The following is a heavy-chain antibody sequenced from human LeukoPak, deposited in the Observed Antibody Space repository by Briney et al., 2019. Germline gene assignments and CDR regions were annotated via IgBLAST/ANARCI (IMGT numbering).Heavy chain of an antibody. V-gene: IGHV3-74*01. CDR1: GFTFSSYW. Sequence: KPGGSLRLSCVTSGFTFSSYWMNWVRQVPGKGLVWVARDGTDISYEDSVKGRFTISRDNAKNTLYLQMNSLRAEDTAVYFCARGKFSTNWTFDLWGRGTRVTVSS. J-gene: IGHJ2*01. D-gene: IGHD3-3*02. CDR2: DGTDI. CDR3: ARGKFSTNWTFDL.